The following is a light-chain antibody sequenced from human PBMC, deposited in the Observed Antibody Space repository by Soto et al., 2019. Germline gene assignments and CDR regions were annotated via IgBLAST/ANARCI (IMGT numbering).Light chain of an antibody. CDR3: SSYTSSSTRV. V-gene: IGLV2-14*01. Sequence: QSALTQPASVSGSPGQSITISCTGTSSDVGGYNYVSWYQQHPGKAPKPLIYNVSNGPSGVSNRFSGSKSGNTASLTISGLQGEDEADYYCSSYTSSSTRVFGGGTKLTVL. CDR2: NVS. J-gene: IGLJ2*01. CDR1: SSDVGGYNY.